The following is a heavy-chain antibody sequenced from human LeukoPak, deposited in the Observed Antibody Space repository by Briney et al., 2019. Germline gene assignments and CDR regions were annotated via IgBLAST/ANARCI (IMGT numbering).Heavy chain of an antibody. CDR1: GFTFSSYA. V-gene: IGHV3-23*01. CDR3: AKDETVPADY. Sequence: GGSLRLSCVASGFTFSSYAMNWVRQAPGKGLEWVSVISGSGGSTDYADSVKGRFTISRDNSKNTLYLQMNSLRAEDTAVYYCAKDETVPADYWGQGTLVTVSS. J-gene: IGHJ4*02. D-gene: IGHD2-2*01. CDR2: ISGSGGST.